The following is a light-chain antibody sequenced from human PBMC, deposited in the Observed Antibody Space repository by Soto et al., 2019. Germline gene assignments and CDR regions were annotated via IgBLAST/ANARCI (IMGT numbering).Light chain of an antibody. CDR2: GAS. J-gene: IGKJ1*01. Sequence: EIVLTQSPGALSLSPGGRATLSCRASQSVRSNFLAWYQQKPGQAPRLLIYGASNRATGTPDRFSGSGSGTDFTLTITRLEPEDFAMYYCQRYDSSRTFGQGTKLDIK. CDR1: QSVRSNF. CDR3: QRYDSSRT. V-gene: IGKV3-20*01.